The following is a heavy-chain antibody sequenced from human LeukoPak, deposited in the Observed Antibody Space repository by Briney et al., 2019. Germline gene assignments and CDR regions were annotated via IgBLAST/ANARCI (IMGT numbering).Heavy chain of an antibody. CDR1: GYTFTGYY. D-gene: IGHD3-3*01. Sequence: ASVKVSCKASGYTFTGYYMHWVRQAPGQGLEWMGWINPNSGGTNYAQKLQGRVTMTTDTSTSTAYMELRSLRSDDTAVYYCARDYDFWSGYSELNFDYWGQGTLVTVSS. CDR3: ARDYDFWSGYSELNFDY. V-gene: IGHV1-2*02. CDR2: INPNSGGT. J-gene: IGHJ4*02.